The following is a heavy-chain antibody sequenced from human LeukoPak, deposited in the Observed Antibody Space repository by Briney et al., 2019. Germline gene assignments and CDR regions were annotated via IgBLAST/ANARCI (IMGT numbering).Heavy chain of an antibody. V-gene: IGHV3-74*01. J-gene: IGHJ4*02. Sequence: PGGSLRLSCAASGFNFSTSWMHWVRQAPGKGLVWVSRIKTDGSSTSYADSVKGRVTISRDNAKNTLYLQMNSQRAEDTAVYYCARGGSPFYWGQGTLVTVSS. D-gene: IGHD3-10*01. CDR1: GFNFSTSW. CDR2: IKTDGSST. CDR3: ARGGSPFY.